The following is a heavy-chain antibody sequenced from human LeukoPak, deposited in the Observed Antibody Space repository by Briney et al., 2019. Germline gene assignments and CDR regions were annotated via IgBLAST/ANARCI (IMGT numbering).Heavy chain of an antibody. CDR1: GYSFTSYR. D-gene: IGHD5-18*01. J-gene: IGHJ4*03. CDR2: IYPGDSET. CDR3: ARRSGFSYGSFDY. Sequence: GESLKISCKGSGYSFTSYRIGWVRQMPGKGLEWMGIIYPGDSETRYSPSFQGQVTFSADKSINTAYLQWSSLKASDTAMYFCARRSGFSYGSFDYWGQGTTVTVSS. V-gene: IGHV5-51*01.